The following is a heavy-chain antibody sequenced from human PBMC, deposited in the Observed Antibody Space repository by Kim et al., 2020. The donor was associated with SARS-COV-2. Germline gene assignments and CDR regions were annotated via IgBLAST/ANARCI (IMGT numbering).Heavy chain of an antibody. CDR3: ARGRVPAAPTFYYYYYYMDV. D-gene: IGHD2-2*01. J-gene: IGHJ6*03. Sequence: SETLSLTCAVYGGSFSGYYWSWIRQPPGKGLEWIGEINHSGSTNYNPSLKSRVTISVDTSKNQFSLKLSSVTAADTAVYYCARGRVPAAPTFYYYYYYMDVWGKGNTVTVSS. V-gene: IGHV4-34*01. CDR1: GGSFSGYY. CDR2: INHSGST.